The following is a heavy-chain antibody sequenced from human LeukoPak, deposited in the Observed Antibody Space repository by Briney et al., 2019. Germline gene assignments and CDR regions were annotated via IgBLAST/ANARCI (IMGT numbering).Heavy chain of an antibody. Sequence: GGSLRLSCAASGSTFSSYEMNWVRQAPGKGLEWISYISNTGSAIYYADSVEGRFTISRDNAKNSLFLQMYGLRAEGTAVYFCARDLNPLLPYCTGGSCFDPHYYYYGLDVWGQGTTVTVSS. CDR2: ISNTGSAI. CDR1: GSTFSSYE. V-gene: IGHV3-48*03. CDR3: ARDLNPLLPYCTGGSCFDPHYYYYGLDV. J-gene: IGHJ6*02. D-gene: IGHD2-15*01.